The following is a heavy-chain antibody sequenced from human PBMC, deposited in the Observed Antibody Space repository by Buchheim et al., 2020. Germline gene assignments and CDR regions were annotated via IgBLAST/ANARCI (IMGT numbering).Heavy chain of an antibody. CDR3: AKGVSCSGGSCYYYYYGMDV. CDR2: ISGSGGST. Sequence: EVQLLESGGGLVQPGGSLRLSCAASGFTFSSYAMSWVRQAPGKGLEWVSAISGSGGSTYYADSVKGRFTISRDNSKNTLYLQMNSLRAEDTAVYYCAKGVSCSGGSCYYYYYGMDVWGQGTT. J-gene: IGHJ6*02. CDR1: GFTFSSYA. V-gene: IGHV3-23*01. D-gene: IGHD2-15*01.